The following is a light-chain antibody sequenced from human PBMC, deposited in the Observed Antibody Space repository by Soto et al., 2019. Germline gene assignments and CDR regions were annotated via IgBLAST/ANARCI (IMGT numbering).Light chain of an antibody. CDR3: VAWDDSLNGYVV. CDR1: SSNIGSNT. V-gene: IGLV1-44*01. CDR2: SNN. J-gene: IGLJ2*01. Sequence: VLTKPPSAYGTPGEMVTISCSGSSSNIGSNTVNWYQQLPGTAPKLVIYSNNQRPSGVPDRFSGSKSGTSASLAISGLQPEDEADYYCVAWDDSLNGYVVFGGGTKVTVL.